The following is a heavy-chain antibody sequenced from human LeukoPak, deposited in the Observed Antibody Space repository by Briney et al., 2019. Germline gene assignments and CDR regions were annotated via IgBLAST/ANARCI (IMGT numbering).Heavy chain of an antibody. CDR2: IYYSGST. D-gene: IGHD3-10*01. V-gene: IGHV4-59*01. J-gene: IGHJ6*03. CDR3: ARIKAGGYYYYYYMDV. CDR1: GGSISSYY. Sequence: SETLSLTXTVSGGSISSYYWSWIRQPPGKGLEWIGYIYYSGSTNYNPSLKSRVTISVDTSKNQFSLKLSSVTAADTAVYYCARIKAGGYYYYYYMDVWGKGTTVTVSS.